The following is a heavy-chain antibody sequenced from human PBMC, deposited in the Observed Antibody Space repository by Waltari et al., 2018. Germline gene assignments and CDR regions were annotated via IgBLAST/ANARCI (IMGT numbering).Heavy chain of an antibody. Sequence: QVQLQESGPGLVKPSETLSPTCAVSGYSISSGYYLGWIRQPPGKGLEWIGSIYHSGSTYYNPSLKSRVTISVDTSKNQFSLKLSSVTAADTAVYYCARVALSGYDSSYYMDVWGKGTTVTVSS. CDR3: ARVALSGYDSSYYMDV. CDR1: GYSISSGYY. D-gene: IGHD5-12*01. J-gene: IGHJ6*03. V-gene: IGHV4-38-2*01. CDR2: IYHSGST.